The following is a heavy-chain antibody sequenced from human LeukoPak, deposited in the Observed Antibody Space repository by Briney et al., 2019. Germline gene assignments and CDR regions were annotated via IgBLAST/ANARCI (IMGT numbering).Heavy chain of an antibody. CDR1: GGSISSSNW. J-gene: IGHJ5*02. CDR3: ARVSHSSSSANWFDP. Sequence: SGTLSLTCAVSGGSISSSNWWSWVRQPPGKGLEWIGEIYHSGSTNYNPPLKSRVTISVDKSKNQFSLKLSSVTAADTAVYYCARVSHSSSSANWFDPWGQGTLVTVSS. V-gene: IGHV4-4*02. D-gene: IGHD6-6*01. CDR2: IYHSGST.